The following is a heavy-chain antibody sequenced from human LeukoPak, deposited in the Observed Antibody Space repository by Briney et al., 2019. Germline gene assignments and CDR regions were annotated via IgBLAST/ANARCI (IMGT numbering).Heavy chain of an antibody. Sequence: ASVKVSCKASGYTFTSYDINWVRQATGQGLEWMGWMNPNSGNTGYAQKFQGRVTMTRNTSISTAYMELSSLRSEDTAVYYCARGWGHYDILTGYYLPYYYYGMDVWGQGTTVTVSS. CDR2: MNPNSGNT. CDR1: GYTFTSYD. J-gene: IGHJ6*02. V-gene: IGHV1-8*01. CDR3: ARGWGHYDILTGYYLPYYYYGMDV. D-gene: IGHD3-9*01.